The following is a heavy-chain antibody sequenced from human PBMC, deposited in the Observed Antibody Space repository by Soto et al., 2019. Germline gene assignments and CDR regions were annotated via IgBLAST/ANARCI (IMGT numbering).Heavy chain of an antibody. CDR1: GFTFSSYA. D-gene: IGHD2-15*01. CDR3: AKEVVVVAATRYYYYYYMDV. Sequence: GGSLRLSCAASGFTFSSYAMSWVRQAPGKGLEWVSAISGSGGSTYYADSVKGRFTISRDNSKNTLYLQMNSLRAEDTAVYYCAKEVVVVAATRYYYYYYMDVWGKGTTVTVSS. J-gene: IGHJ6*03. CDR2: ISGSGGST. V-gene: IGHV3-23*01.